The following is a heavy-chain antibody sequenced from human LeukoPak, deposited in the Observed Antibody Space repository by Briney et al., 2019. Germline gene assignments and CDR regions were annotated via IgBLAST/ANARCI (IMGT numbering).Heavy chain of an antibody. CDR3: AARMDLAY. Sequence: GRSLRLSCAASGFTFSSYAMHWVRQATGKGLEWVAVISYDGSNKYYADSVKGRFTISRDNSKNTLYLQMNSLRAEDTAVYHCAARMDLAYWGQGTLVTVSS. CDR1: GFTFSSYA. CDR2: ISYDGSNK. J-gene: IGHJ4*02. V-gene: IGHV3-30-3*01.